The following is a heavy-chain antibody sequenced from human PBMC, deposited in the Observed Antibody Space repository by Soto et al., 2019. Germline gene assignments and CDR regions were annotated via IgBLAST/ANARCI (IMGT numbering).Heavy chain of an antibody. D-gene: IGHD3-10*01. CDR2: FDPEDGET. V-gene: IGHV1-24*01. CDR1: GYTLTELS. Sequence: ASVKVSCKVSGYTLTELSMHWVRQAPGKGLEWMGGFDPEDGETIYAQKFQGRVTMTEDTSTDTAYMELSSLRSEGTAVYYCATNEGGDYGSGSYYNFDYWGQGTLVTVSS. J-gene: IGHJ4*02. CDR3: ATNEGGDYGSGSYYNFDY.